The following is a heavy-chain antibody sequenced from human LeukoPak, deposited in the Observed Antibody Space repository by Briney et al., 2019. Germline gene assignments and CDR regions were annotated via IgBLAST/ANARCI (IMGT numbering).Heavy chain of an antibody. CDR3: ARFTVADAFDI. D-gene: IGHD4-17*01. CDR1: GGSISSYF. J-gene: IGHJ3*02. Sequence: SETLSLICTVSGGSISSYFWSWIRQPPGKGLEWIGHIYYSGSTNYNPSLKSRVTISVDTSNNQFSLKLTSVSAADTAVFHCARFTVADAFDIWGQGTMVTVSS. CDR2: IYYSGST. V-gene: IGHV4-59*08.